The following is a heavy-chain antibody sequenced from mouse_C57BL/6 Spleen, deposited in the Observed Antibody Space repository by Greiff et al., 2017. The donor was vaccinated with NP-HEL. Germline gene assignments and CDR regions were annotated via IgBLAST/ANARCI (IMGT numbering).Heavy chain of an antibody. CDR2: INPSSGYT. CDR3: AKGDYDGFAY. CDR1: GYTFTSYT. Sequence: VQLQQSGAELARPGASVKMSCKASGYTFTSYTMHWVKQRPGQGLEWIGYINPSSGYTKYNQKFKDKATLTADKSYSTAYMQLSSLTSEDSAVYYCAKGDYDGFAYWGQGTLVTVSA. D-gene: IGHD2-4*01. J-gene: IGHJ3*01. V-gene: IGHV1-4*01.